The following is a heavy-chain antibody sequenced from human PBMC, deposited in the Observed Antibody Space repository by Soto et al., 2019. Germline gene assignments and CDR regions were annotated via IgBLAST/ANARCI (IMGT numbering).Heavy chain of an antibody. CDR3: ARQHSSSWAQMDYYYYMDV. CDR2: INHSGST. D-gene: IGHD6-13*01. CDR1: GGSFSGYY. Sequence: SETLSLTCAVYGGSFSGYYWSWIRQPPGKGLEWIGEINHSGSTNYNPSLKSRVTISVDTSKNQFSLKLSSVTAADTAVYYCARQHSSSWAQMDYYYYMDVWGKGTTVTVSS. J-gene: IGHJ6*03. V-gene: IGHV4-34*01.